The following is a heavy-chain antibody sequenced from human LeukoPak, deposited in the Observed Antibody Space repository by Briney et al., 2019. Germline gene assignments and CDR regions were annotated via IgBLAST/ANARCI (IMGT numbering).Heavy chain of an antibody. V-gene: IGHV4-39*07. Sequence: SETLSLTCTVSGGSISSSSYYWGWIRQPPGKGLEWIGSIYYSGSTYYNPSLKSRVTISVDKSKNQFSLKLSSVTAADTAVYYCARGNCYDSRGGYYFDYWGQGTLVTVSS. CDR3: ARGNCYDSRGGYYFDY. CDR2: IYYSGST. J-gene: IGHJ4*02. CDR1: GGSISSSSYY. D-gene: IGHD3-22*01.